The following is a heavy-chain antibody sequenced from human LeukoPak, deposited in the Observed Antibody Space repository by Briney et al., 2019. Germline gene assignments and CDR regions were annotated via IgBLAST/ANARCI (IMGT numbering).Heavy chain of an antibody. V-gene: IGHV4-30-2*01. CDR1: GGSISSGGYY. CDR3: ARDGLYDFWSGPHAFDI. D-gene: IGHD3-3*01. Sequence: PSETLSLTCTVSGGSISSGGYYWSWIRQPPGKGLEWIGYIYHSGSTYYNPSLKSRVTILVDRSKNQFSLKLSSVTAADTAVYYCARDGLYDFWSGPHAFDIWGQGTMVTVSS. CDR2: IYHSGST. J-gene: IGHJ3*02.